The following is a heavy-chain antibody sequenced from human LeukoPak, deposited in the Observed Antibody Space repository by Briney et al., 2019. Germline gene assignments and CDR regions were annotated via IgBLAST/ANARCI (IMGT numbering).Heavy chain of an antibody. CDR3: ARQSVTTFGVDY. V-gene: IGHV5-51*01. CDR1: GYTFTRSW. D-gene: IGHD3-16*01. CDR2: IYPGDSDT. Sequence: GESLKISCQASGYTFTRSWIGWVRQVPGKGLEWMGIIYPGDSDTRYSPSFQGQVTISADKSISTAYLQWNSLKASDTAMYYCARQSVTTFGVDYWGQGTLVTVSS. J-gene: IGHJ4*02.